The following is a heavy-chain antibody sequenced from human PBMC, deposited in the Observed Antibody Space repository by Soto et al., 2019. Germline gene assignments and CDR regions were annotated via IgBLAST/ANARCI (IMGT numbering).Heavy chain of an antibody. D-gene: IGHD6-13*01. J-gene: IGHJ6*02. CDR3: ARDSSSWYRYYYYGMDV. V-gene: IGHV4-61*08. CDR2: IHYSGST. CDR1: GGSVSSGDYF. Sequence: SETLSLTCTVSGGSVSSGDYFWSWLRQSPGKGLEWIGYIHYSGSTNYSPSLKSRVTISVDTSKNQFSLKLSSVTAADTAVYYCARDSSSWYRYYYYGMDVWGQGTTVTVSS.